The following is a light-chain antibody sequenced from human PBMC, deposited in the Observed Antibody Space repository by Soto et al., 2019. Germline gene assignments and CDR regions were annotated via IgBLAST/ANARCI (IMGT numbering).Light chain of an antibody. J-gene: IGKJ5*01. CDR3: QQRSNWPPT. CDR1: QSVSSY. Sequence: EIVLTQSAATLSLSPGERATLSCRASQSVSSYLAWYQQKPGQAPRLLIYDASNRATGIPARFSGSGSGTDFPLTISSLEPEDFAVYYCQQRSNWPPTFGQGTRLEIK. V-gene: IGKV3-11*01. CDR2: DAS.